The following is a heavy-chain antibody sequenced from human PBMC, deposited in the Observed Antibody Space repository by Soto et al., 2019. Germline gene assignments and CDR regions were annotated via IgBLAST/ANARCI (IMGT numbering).Heavy chain of an antibody. J-gene: IGHJ4*02. CDR2: ISAHNGNT. CDR1: GYAFTTYG. V-gene: IGHV1-18*01. Sequence: QVHLVQSGAEVKKPGASVKVSCKGSGYAFTTYGITWVRQAPGQGLEWIGWISAHNGNTNYAQKLQGRVTVTRATSMSTANMELRSLRSDDTAVYNCASGRYGDYWGQGPLVTVSS. CDR3: ASGRYGDY. D-gene: IGHD1-26*01.